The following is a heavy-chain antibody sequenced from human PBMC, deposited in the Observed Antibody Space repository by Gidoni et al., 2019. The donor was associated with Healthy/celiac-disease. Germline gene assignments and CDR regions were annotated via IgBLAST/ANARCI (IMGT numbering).Heavy chain of an antibody. CDR1: GGTFSSYA. D-gene: IGHD2-8*01. CDR2: IIPIFGTA. J-gene: IGHJ6*02. Sequence: QVQLVQSGAEVKKPGSSVKVSCKASGGTFSSYAISWVRQAPGQGLEWMGGIIPIFGTANYAQKFQGRVTITADKSTSTAYMELSSLRSEDTAVYYCARSGYCTNGVCYDYYYYGMDVWGQGTTVTVSS. CDR3: ARSGYCTNGVCYDYYYYGMDV. V-gene: IGHV1-69*06.